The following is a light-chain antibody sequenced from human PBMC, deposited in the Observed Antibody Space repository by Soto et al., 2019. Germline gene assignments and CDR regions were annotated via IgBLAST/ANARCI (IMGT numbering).Light chain of an antibody. Sequence: QSVLTQPPSVSGAPGRRVTISCTGSSSNIGAGYDVHWYQQVPGTAPKVLIYVNTNRPSGVPDRFSGSKSGTSASLAITGLQLEDEADYYCQSYDSSLSGSVFGGGTKLTVL. V-gene: IGLV1-40*01. CDR3: QSYDSSLSGSV. CDR1: SSNIGAGYD. J-gene: IGLJ2*01. CDR2: VNT.